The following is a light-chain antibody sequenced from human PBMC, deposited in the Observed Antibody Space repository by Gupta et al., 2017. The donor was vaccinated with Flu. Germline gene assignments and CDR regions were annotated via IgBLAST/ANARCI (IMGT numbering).Light chain of an antibody. CDR3: QQSYSTPLT. V-gene: IGKV1-39*01. J-gene: IGKJ4*01. Sequence: DIQFTQPPSSLSASVGDRVTITCRASQSISSYLNWYQQKPGKAPKLLIYAASSLQSGVPSRFSGSGSGTDFTLTISSLQPEDFATYYCQQSYSTPLTFGGGTKVEIK. CDR1: QSISSY. CDR2: AAS.